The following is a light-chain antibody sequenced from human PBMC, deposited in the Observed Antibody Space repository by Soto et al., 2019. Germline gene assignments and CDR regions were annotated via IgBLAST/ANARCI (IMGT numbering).Light chain of an antibody. CDR1: SSDVGSYNL. J-gene: IGLJ2*01. CDR2: EGS. CDR3: CSYAGSSTCS. Sequence: QSALTQPASVSGSPGQSITISCTGTSSDVGSYNLVSWYQQHPGKAPKLMIYEGSKRPSGVSNRFSGSKSGNTASLTISGLQAEDEADYYCCSYAGSSTCSFGGGTKVTVL. V-gene: IGLV2-23*01.